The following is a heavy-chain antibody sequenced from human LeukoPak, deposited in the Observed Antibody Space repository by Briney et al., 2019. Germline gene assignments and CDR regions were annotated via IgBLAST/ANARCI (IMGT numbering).Heavy chain of an antibody. J-gene: IGHJ4*02. CDR3: AREQKLPAVSFDY. V-gene: IGHV3-11*01. CDR2: ISPSGRTK. Sequence: GSLRLSCANSGINLRYYQLSWIRQAPREGLEWVSYISPSGRTKYYADSVQGRFTISRDNAKNSLYLQMRSLRAEDTAVYYCAREQKLPAVSFDYWGQGTLVTVSS. D-gene: IGHD2-2*01. CDR1: GINLRYYQ.